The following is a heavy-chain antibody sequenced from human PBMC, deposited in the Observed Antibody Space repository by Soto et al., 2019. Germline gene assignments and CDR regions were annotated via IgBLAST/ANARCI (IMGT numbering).Heavy chain of an antibody. J-gene: IGHJ4*02. V-gene: IGHV3-21*01. CDR3: ARDYYYDSSGYYAGFDY. CDR1: GFTFSSYA. Sequence: PGGSLRLSCAASGFTFSSYAMSRVRQAPGKGLEWVSSISSSSSYIYYADSVKGRFTISRDNAKNSLYLQMNSLRAEDTAVYYCARDYYYDSSGYYAGFDYWGQGTLVTVSS. D-gene: IGHD3-22*01. CDR2: ISSSSSYI.